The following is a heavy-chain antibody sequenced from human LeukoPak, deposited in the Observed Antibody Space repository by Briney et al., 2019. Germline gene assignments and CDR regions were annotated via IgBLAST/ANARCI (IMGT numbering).Heavy chain of an antibody. J-gene: IGHJ5*02. D-gene: IGHD2-8*01. V-gene: IGHV1-18*01. CDR1: GYTFTSYG. CDR3: ARDLGYCTNGVCHNWFDP. Sequence: ASVKVSCKASGYTFTSYGISWVRQAPGQGLEWMGWISAYNGNTNYAQKLQGRVTMTRNTSISTAYMELSSLRSEDTAVYYCARDLGYCTNGVCHNWFDPWGQGTLVTVSS. CDR2: ISAYNGNT.